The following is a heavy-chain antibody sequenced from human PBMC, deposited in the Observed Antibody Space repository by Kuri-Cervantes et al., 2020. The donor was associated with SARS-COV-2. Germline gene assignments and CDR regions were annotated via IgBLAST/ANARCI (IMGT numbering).Heavy chain of an antibody. D-gene: IGHD3-9*01. J-gene: IGHJ4*02. Sequence: ASVKVSCKASGYTFTGYYMHWVRQAPGQGLERMGWINPNSGGTNYAQKFQGRVTMTRDTSISTAYMELSRLRSDDTAVYYCARDRGYDILTGYYSFDYCGQGTLVTVSS. CDR3: ARDRGYDILTGYYSFDY. V-gene: IGHV1-2*02. CDR2: INPNSGGT. CDR1: GYTFTGYY.